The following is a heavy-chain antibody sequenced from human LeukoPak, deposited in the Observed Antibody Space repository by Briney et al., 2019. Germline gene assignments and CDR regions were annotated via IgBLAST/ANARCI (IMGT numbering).Heavy chain of an antibody. CDR1: GYTFTGYY. CDR3: ARGPLRYFDWLLLY. V-gene: IGHV1-2*02. D-gene: IGHD3-9*01. Sequence: ASVKVSCKASGYTFTGYYMHWVRQAPGQGLEWMGWINPNSGGTNYVQKFQGKVTMTRDTSISTAYMELSRLRSDDTAVYYCARGPLRYFDWLLLYWGQGTLVTVSS. J-gene: IGHJ4*02. CDR2: INPNSGGT.